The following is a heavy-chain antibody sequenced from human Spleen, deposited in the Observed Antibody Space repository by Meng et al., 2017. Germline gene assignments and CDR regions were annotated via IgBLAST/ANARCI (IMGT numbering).Heavy chain of an antibody. Sequence: QVQLEQWGPGLLKPSETLSLTFVVSGGSFSDYYWSWIRQPPGKGLEWIGEINHNGSTNYNPSLESRATISVDTSQNNLSLKLSSVTAADSAVYYCARGPTTMAHDFDYWGQGTLVTVSS. J-gene: IGHJ4*02. CDR1: GGSFSDYY. CDR2: INHNGST. V-gene: IGHV4-34*01. CDR3: ARGPTTMAHDFDY. D-gene: IGHD4-11*01.